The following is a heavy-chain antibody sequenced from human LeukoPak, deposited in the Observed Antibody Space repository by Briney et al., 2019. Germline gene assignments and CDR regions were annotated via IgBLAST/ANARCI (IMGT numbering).Heavy chain of an antibody. Sequence: AGGSLRLSCAASGFTFSSFAMNWVRQAPGKGLEWVSNISGSGDTTHYTDSVKGRSTVHRDNYKNSPYMQMNSLTAEATALYCCAKILQVATVTVPYFDRWGRGAMVSDSS. CDR2: ISGSGDTT. D-gene: IGHD3-9*01. CDR3: AKILQVATVTVPYFDR. V-gene: IGHV3-23*01. CDR1: GFTFSSFA. J-gene: IGHJ6*01.